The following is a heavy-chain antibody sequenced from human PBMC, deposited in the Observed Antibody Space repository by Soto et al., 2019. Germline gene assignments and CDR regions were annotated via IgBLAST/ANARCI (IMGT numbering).Heavy chain of an antibody. CDR2: IQSGGTT. CDR3: ARDDVLCDGGRCYGIPVDV. Sequence: EVQLVESGGGLVQPGGSLRLSCAASGFTVSSKYMTWVRSAPGKGLEWVSLIQSGGTTYYADSVKGRFTISRDTSENTLHLQMDSLRVEDTAVYYCARDDVLCDGGRCYGIPVDVWGKGTTVTVSS. D-gene: IGHD2-15*01. J-gene: IGHJ6*04. V-gene: IGHV3-66*01. CDR1: GFTVSSKY.